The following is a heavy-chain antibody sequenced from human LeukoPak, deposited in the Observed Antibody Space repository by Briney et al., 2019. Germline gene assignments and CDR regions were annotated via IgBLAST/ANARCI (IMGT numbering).Heavy chain of an antibody. CDR2: IKSKTDGGTT. V-gene: IGHV3-15*01. Sequence: GGSLRLSCAASGFTFSNAWMSWVRQAPGKGLEWVGRIKSKTDGGTTDYAAPVKGRFTISRDDSKNTLYLQMNSLKTEDTAVYYCTTAIIVVVPAEPYYYYMDVWGKGTTVTVSS. D-gene: IGHD2-2*01. J-gene: IGHJ6*03. CDR3: TTAIIVVVPAEPYYYYMDV. CDR1: GFTFSNAW.